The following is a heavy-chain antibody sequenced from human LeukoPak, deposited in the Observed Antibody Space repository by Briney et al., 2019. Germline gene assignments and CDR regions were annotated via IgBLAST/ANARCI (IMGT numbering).Heavy chain of an antibody. CDR2: IYYSGST. V-gene: IGHV4-39*01. J-gene: IGHJ3*02. CDR3: ARGPPRYNWNKRRDAFDI. Sequence: GSLRLSCAASGFTVSSNYMSWIRQPPGKGLEWIGSIYYSGSTYYNPSLKSRVTISVDTSKNQFSLKLSSVTAADTAVYYCARGPPRYNWNKRRDAFDIWGQGTMVTVSS. D-gene: IGHD1/OR15-1a*01. CDR1: GFTVSSNY.